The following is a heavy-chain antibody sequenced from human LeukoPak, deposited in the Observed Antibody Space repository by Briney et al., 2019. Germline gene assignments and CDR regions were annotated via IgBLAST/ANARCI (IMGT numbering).Heavy chain of an antibody. Sequence: ASQKVSSTASVYTFTTYYMHWVRQAPGQGLEWMGIINPSGGSTSYAQKFHGRVTITRDTSTSTVYMELSSLRSEDTAVYYCARVPASTEYSSSYWGQGTLVTVSS. CDR2: INPSGGST. CDR3: ARVPASTEYSSSY. CDR1: VYTFTTYY. J-gene: IGHJ4*02. V-gene: IGHV1-46*01. D-gene: IGHD6-6*01.